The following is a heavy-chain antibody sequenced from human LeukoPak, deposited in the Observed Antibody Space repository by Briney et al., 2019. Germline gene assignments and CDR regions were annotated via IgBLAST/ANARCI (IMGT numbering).Heavy chain of an antibody. CDR1: GYTFTSYG. Sequence: SVKVSCMASGYTFTSYGISWVRQAPGQGLEWMGWISAYNGNTNYAQKLQGRVTMTTDTSTSTAYMELRSLRSDDTAVYYCAKVVNPYYYYMDVWGKGTTVTVSS. CDR2: ISAYNGNT. D-gene: IGHD2-2*01. J-gene: IGHJ6*03. CDR3: AKVVNPYYYYMDV. V-gene: IGHV1-18*01.